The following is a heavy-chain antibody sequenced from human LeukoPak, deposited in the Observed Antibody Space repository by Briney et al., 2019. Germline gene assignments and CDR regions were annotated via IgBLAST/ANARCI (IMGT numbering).Heavy chain of an antibody. V-gene: IGHV4-39*01. J-gene: IGHJ3*02. Sequence: SETLSLTCTVSGGSISSSSYYWGWIRQPPGKGLEWIGSIYYSGSTYYNPSLKSRVTISVDTSKNQFSLKLSSVTAADTAVYYCARQDNGSGSYHAFDIWGQGTMVTVSS. CDR3: ARQDNGSGSYHAFDI. D-gene: IGHD3-10*01. CDR2: IYYSGST. CDR1: GGSISSSSYY.